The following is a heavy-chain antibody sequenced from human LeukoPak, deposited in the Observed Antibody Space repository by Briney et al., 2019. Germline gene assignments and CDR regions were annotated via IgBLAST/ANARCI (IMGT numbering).Heavy chain of an antibody. CDR3: ARDKSGWARDY. J-gene: IGHJ4*02. V-gene: IGHV3-69-1*01. CDR1: GSTLSNSS. D-gene: IGHD6-19*01. CDR2: ISSYRSI. Sequence: GGSPRLACVVSGSTLSNSSMFWVRQAPGTGVEWVSSISSYRSIYAESLRGRSTISRDIAKNSLYLQMNSLRAEDSALYNCARDKSGWARDYWGQGTLVTVSA.